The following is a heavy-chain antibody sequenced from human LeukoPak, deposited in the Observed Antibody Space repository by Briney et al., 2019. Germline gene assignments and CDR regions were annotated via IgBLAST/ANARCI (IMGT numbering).Heavy chain of an antibody. D-gene: IGHD3-10*01. CDR3: AKDIRVRGVSGRDAFDI. CDR1: GFTFSSYG. CDR2: IRNDGSDK. Sequence: GGSLRLSCAASGFTFSSYGMHWVRQAPGKGLEWVAFIRNDGSDKYYADSVKGRFTISRDNSKNTLYLQMNSLRAEDTAVYYCAKDIRVRGVSGRDAFDIWGQGTMVTVSS. J-gene: IGHJ3*02. V-gene: IGHV3-30*02.